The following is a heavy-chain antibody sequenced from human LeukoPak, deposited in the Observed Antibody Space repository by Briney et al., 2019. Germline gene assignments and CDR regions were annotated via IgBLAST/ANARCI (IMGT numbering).Heavy chain of an antibody. J-gene: IGHJ6*02. CDR1: KFTFKNYG. CDR3: AKGNRVAAAGYYYYGMDV. Sequence: GGSLRLSCAASKFTFKNYGMHWVRQAPGKGLEWVGVIWYDGSNKYYADSVQGRFTISRGNSKNTLYLQMNSLRAEDTAVYYCAKGNRVAAAGYYYYGMDVWGQGTTVTVSS. CDR2: IWYDGSNK. D-gene: IGHD6-13*01. V-gene: IGHV3-33*06.